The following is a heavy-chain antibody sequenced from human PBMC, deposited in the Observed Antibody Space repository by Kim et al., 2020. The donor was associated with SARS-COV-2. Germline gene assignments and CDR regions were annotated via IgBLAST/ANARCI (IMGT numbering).Heavy chain of an antibody. CDR3: VRQYYGGWCNWFDP. J-gene: IGHJ5*02. V-gene: IGHV3-74*01. D-gene: IGHD6-19*01. Sequence: DASVKGQFTITRDNAKNTLYLQMNSLRAEDTAVYYCVRQYYGGWCNWFDPWGQGTLVTVSS.